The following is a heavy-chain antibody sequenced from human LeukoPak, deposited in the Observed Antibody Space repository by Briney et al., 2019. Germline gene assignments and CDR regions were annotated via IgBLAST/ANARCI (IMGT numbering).Heavy chain of an antibody. V-gene: IGHV3-43*02. CDR2: ISGDGGST. CDR3: AKGLTYYYDSSGYPTYYYYYYMDV. J-gene: IGHJ6*03. D-gene: IGHD3-22*01. CDR1: GFTFDDYA. Sequence: GGSLRLSCAASGFTFDDYAMHWVRQAPGKGLEWVSLISGDGGSTYYADSVKGRFTISRDNSKNSLYLQMNSLRTEDTALYYCAKGLTYYYDSSGYPTYYYYYYMDVWGKGTTVIVSS.